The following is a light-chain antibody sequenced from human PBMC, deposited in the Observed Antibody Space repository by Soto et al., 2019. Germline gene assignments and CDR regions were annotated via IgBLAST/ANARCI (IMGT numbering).Light chain of an antibody. V-gene: IGKV1-5*01. CDR2: DAS. CDR3: QQYNSFSVN. CDR1: QTISTW. J-gene: IGKJ5*01. Sequence: IQMTQSPSTLSAFVGDRVSITCRASQTISTWLAWYQQKPGKAPKLLIFDASTLQSGVPSRFSGSGSGTKFTLTINSLQPDDIATYYCQQYNSFSVNFGQGTRLEIK.